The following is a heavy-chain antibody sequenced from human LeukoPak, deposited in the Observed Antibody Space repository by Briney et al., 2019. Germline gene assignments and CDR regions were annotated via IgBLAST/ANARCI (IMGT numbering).Heavy chain of an antibody. CDR1: GGSISSGDYY. J-gene: IGHJ4*02. D-gene: IGHD3-9*01. CDR2: IYYSGST. Sequence: SETLSLTCTVSGGSISSGDYYWSWIRQPPGKGLEWIGYIYYSGSTYYNPSLKSRVTISVDTSKNQFSLKLSSVTAADTAVYYCARDGGTHYDILTGYYYEGPHWGQGTLVTVSS. CDR3: ARDGGTHYDILTGYYYEGPH. V-gene: IGHV4-30-4*01.